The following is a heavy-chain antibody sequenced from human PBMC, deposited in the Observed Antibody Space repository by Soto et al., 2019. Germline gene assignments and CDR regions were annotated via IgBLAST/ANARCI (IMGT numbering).Heavy chain of an antibody. CDR3: SSTPWDGSTGYYFDN. Sequence: SETLSLTCAVSGGSISSSNWWSWVRQPPGKGLEWIGEIYHSGSTNYNPSLKSRVTISVDKSKNQFSLKLSSVTAADAAVYSWSSTPWDGSTGYYFDNWGQGTLVSVSS. CDR1: GGSISSSNW. D-gene: IGHD1-26*01. CDR2: IYHSGST. J-gene: IGHJ4*02. V-gene: IGHV4-4*02.